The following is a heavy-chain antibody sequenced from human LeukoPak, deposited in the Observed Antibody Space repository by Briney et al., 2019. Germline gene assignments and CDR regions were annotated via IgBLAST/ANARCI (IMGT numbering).Heavy chain of an antibody. V-gene: IGHV1-2*02. CDR2: INPDGDVT. Sequence: EASMKVSCKASGYPFTGYYIHWVRQAPGQGLEWMGWINPDGDVTKSAQKFQGRVTMTTDKSINTVFMELSGLTSDDTALYYCARGPNHYYYMDFWGKGTTVSVSS. D-gene: IGHD2-8*01. CDR3: ARGPNHYYYMDF. J-gene: IGHJ6*03. CDR1: GYPFTGYY.